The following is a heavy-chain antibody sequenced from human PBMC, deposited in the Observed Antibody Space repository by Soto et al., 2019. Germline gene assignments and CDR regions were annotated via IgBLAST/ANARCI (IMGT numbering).Heavy chain of an antibody. Sequence: KAWETLSLTCAVSGGSMSSGGYSWSWIRQPPGKGLEWIGYIYHSGSTYYNPSLKSRVTISGDRSKNQFSLRLSSVTAADTAVYYCASGIHDYVWVFDYWGQGTLVTVSS. CDR2: IYHSGST. J-gene: IGHJ4*02. CDR3: ASGIHDYVWVFDY. V-gene: IGHV4-30-2*01. CDR1: GGSMSSGGYS. D-gene: IGHD3-16*01.